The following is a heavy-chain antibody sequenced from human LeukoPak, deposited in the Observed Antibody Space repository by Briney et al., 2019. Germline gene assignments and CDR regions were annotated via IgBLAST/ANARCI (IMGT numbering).Heavy chain of an antibody. CDR2: ISYDGSNK. CDR1: GFTFSSYG. CDR3: AKDGGYDFSPFDY. D-gene: IGHD5-12*01. V-gene: IGHV3-30*18. Sequence: GSLRLSCAASGFTFSSYGMHWVRQAPGKGLEWVAVISYDGSNKYYADSVKGRFTISRDNSKNTLYLQMNSLRAEDTAVYYCAKDGGYDFSPFDYWGQGTLVTVSS. J-gene: IGHJ4*02.